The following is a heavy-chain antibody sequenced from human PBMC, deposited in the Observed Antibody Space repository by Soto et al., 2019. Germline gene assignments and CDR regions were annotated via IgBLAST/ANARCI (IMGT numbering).Heavy chain of an antibody. D-gene: IGHD4-17*01. CDR3: ARGPMTKVTTWGEWYFDL. Sequence: QVQLVESGGGVVQPGRSLRLSCATSGFTFSSYGMHWVRQGPGKGLEWVAVIWYDGTNKYYADSVNGRFTISRDDSKNTLYLQMNSMRAEDTAVYYCARGPMTKVTTWGEWYFDLWGRGTLVTVSS. V-gene: IGHV3-33*01. J-gene: IGHJ2*01. CDR2: IWYDGTNK. CDR1: GFTFSSYG.